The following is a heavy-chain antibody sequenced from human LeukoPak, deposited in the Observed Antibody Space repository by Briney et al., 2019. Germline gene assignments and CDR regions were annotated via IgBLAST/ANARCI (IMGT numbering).Heavy chain of an antibody. CDR1: GFTFSSYA. J-gene: IGHJ6*02. CDR2: ISYDGSNK. D-gene: IGHD6-13*01. V-gene: IGHV3-30-3*01. CDR3: ARGDGSSSSWYGRGYYYYYGMDV. Sequence: GGSLGLSCAASGFTFSSYAMHWVRQAPGKGLEWVAVISYDGSNKYYADSVKGRFTISRDNSKNTLYLQMNSLRAEDTAVYYCARGDGSSSSWYGRGYYYYYGMDVWGQGTTVTVSS.